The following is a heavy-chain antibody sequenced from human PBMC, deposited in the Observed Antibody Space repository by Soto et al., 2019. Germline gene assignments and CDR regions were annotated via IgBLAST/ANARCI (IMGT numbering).Heavy chain of an antibody. CDR2: INHSGST. CDR3: ARERTWIQLWSFDY. D-gene: IGHD5-18*01. CDR1: GGSFSGYY. Sequence: SETLSLTCAVYGGSFSGYYWSWIRQPPGKGLEWIGEINHSGSTNYNPSLKSRVTISVDTSKNLFSLKLSSVTAADTAVYYCARERTWIQLWSFDYWGQGTLVTVSS. V-gene: IGHV4-34*01. J-gene: IGHJ4*02.